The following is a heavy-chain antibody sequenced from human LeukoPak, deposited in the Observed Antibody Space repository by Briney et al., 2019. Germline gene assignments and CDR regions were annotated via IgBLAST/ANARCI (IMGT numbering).Heavy chain of an antibody. CDR2: VGNDEKTV. CDR1: GFTFTGHS. V-gene: IGHV3-30*04. CDR3: ARERQMGATPFDY. J-gene: IGHJ4*02. Sequence: GGSLRLSCVASGFTFTGHSMHWVRQAPGKGLEWVAVVGNDEKTVFYADSLKGRFTISRDNSKNTLFLQMNSLRDEDTAVYYCARERQMGATPFDYWGQGSLVTVSS. D-gene: IGHD1-26*01.